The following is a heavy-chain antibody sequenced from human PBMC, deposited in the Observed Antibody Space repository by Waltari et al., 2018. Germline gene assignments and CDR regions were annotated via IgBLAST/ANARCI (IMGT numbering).Heavy chain of an antibody. V-gene: IGHV3-30*18. Sequence: QVQLVESGGGVVQPGRSLRLSCAASGFTFSSYGMHWVRQAPGKGLEWVAVISYDGSNKYYADSVKGRFTISRDNSKNTLYLQMNSLRAEDTAVYYCAKDSSYSNYVSGMDVWGQGTTVTVSS. CDR2: ISYDGSNK. D-gene: IGHD4-4*01. CDR1: GFTFSSYG. J-gene: IGHJ6*02. CDR3: AKDSSYSNYVSGMDV.